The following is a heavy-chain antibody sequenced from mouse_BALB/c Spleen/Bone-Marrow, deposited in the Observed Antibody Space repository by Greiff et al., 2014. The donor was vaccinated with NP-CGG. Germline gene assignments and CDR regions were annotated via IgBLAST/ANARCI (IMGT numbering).Heavy chain of an antibody. CDR1: GFNIEDTY. CDR3: ASYRYAWYFDV. D-gene: IGHD2-14*01. Sequence: EVNVVESGAELVKPGASVKLSCTASGFNIEDTYMHWVKQRPEQGLEWIGRIDPANGNTKYDPKFQGKATITADTSSNTAYLQLSSLTSEDTAVYYCASYRYAWYFDVWGAGTTVTVSS. V-gene: IGHV14-3*02. J-gene: IGHJ1*01. CDR2: IDPANGNT.